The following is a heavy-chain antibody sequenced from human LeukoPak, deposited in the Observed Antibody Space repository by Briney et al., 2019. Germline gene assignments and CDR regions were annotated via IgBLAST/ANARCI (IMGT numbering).Heavy chain of an antibody. D-gene: IGHD4-17*01. CDR2: IYHSGST. Sequence: SETLSLTCTVSGGSISSSSYYWGWIRQPPGKGLEWIGYIYHSGSTYYNPSLKSRVTISVDRSKNQFSLKLSSVTAADTAVYYCARAYGDYLWGRFDPWGQGTLVTVSS. J-gene: IGHJ5*02. V-gene: IGHV4-39*07. CDR3: ARAYGDYLWGRFDP. CDR1: GGSISSSSYY.